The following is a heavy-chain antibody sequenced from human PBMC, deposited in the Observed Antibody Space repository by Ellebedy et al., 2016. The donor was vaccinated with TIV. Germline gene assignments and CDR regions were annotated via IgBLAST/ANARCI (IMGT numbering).Heavy chain of an antibody. CDR3: ARNPRLVVAATYVDY. J-gene: IGHJ4*02. CDR1: GFTFSSYA. D-gene: IGHD2-15*01. CDR2: ISGSGGST. V-gene: IGHV3-23*01. Sequence: GESLKISXAASGFTFSSYAMSWVRQAPGKGLEWVSAISGSGGSTYYADSVKGRFTISRDNSKNTLYLQMNSLRAEDTAVYSCARNPRLVVAATYVDYWGQGTLGTVSS.